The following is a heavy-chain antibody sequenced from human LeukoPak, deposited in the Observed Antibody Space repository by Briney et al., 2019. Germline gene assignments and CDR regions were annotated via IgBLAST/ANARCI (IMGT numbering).Heavy chain of an antibody. CDR2: ISSSSSYI. D-gene: IGHD6-6*01. CDR1: GFTFSSYS. CDR3: ARHSNLGPSVAARLDYYALDV. V-gene: IGHV3-21*04. J-gene: IGHJ6*02. Sequence: PGGSLRLSCAASGFTFSSYSMNWVRQAPGKGLEWVSSISSSSSYIYYADSVKGRFTISRDNAKNSLYLQMNSLRAEDTAIYYCARHSNLGPSVAARLDYYALDVWGQGTTVTVFS.